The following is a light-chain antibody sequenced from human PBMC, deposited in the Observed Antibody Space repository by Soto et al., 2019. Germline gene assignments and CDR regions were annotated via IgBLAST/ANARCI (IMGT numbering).Light chain of an antibody. CDR1: QSISSW. V-gene: IGKV1-5*03. CDR2: KAS. Sequence: DMHMNTSTSPLSASVGDRVTITCRASQSISSWLAWYQQRPGKAPKLLIHKASNLESGVPSRFSGSGSGTEFTLTFCCLQPDDSRTYYCQQYILFSRFAQRTKA. CDR3: QQYILFSR. J-gene: IGKJ1*01.